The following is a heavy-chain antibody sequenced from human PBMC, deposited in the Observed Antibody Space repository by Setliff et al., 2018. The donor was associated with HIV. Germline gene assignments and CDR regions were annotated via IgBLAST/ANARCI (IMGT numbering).Heavy chain of an antibody. Sequence: PGGSLRLSCEGSGFDFSTYWMSWVRQAPGKGLEWVANIKLHGSEKYYVDSVKGRFTISRDDAKNSLYLQMNSLRAEDTAVYYCARDVYTSNWYLNWFDPWGQGTLVTVSS. CDR3: ARDVYTSNWYLNWFDP. D-gene: IGHD6-13*01. J-gene: IGHJ5*02. V-gene: IGHV3-7*01. CDR1: GFDFSTYW. CDR2: IKLHGSEK.